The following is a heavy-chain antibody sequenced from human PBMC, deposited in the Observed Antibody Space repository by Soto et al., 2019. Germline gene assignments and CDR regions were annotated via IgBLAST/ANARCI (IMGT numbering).Heavy chain of an antibody. J-gene: IGHJ3*01. V-gene: IGHV1-24*01. CDR1: GYTVTEVS. Sequence: ASVKVSCKVSGYTVTEVSIHWVRQAPGKGLEWMGGFDPEDGETIYAQKFQGRATVTEDTSTDTAYMELSSLRYEDTAVYFCARRGSGAFNVWGQGTVVTVSS. CDR3: ARRGSGAFNV. CDR2: FDPEDGET. D-gene: IGHD6-25*01.